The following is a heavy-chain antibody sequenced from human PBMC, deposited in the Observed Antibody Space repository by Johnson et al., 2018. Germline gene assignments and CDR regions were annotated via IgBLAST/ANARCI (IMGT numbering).Heavy chain of an antibody. V-gene: IGHV1-46*01. CDR1: GYTFTSYY. CDR2: INPSGGST. CDR3: ARSRVVVGSYGAFDI. Sequence: QVQLVESGAEVKKPGASVKVSCKASGYTFTSYYMHWVRQAPGQGLEWMGIINPSGGSTSYAQKFQGRVTRTRETSTSTVYMELSSLGSVDTAVYYCARSRVVVGSYGAFDIWGQGTMVTVSS. J-gene: IGHJ3*02. D-gene: IGHD3-22*01.